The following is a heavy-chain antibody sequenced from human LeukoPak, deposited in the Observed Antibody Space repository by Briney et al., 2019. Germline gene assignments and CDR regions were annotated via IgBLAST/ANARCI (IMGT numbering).Heavy chain of an antibody. D-gene: IGHD2-2*01. CDR2: IYYSGST. V-gene: IGHV4-39*07. J-gene: IGHJ5*02. CDR3: ARSPVIPAYNWFDP. Sequence: SETLSLTCTVSGGSISSSSYYWGWIRQPPGKGLEWIGSIYYSGSTYYNPSLKSRVTISVDTSKNQFSLKLSSVTAADTAVYYCARSPVIPAYNWFDPWGQGTLVTVSS. CDR1: GGSISSSSYY.